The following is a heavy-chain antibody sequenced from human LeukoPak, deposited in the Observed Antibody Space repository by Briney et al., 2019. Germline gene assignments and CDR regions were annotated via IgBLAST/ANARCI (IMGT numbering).Heavy chain of an antibody. D-gene: IGHD6-13*01. CDR2: IFYSGST. Sequence: SETLSLTCIVSGGSISSSTYYWGWIRQPPGKTLEWIGSIFYSGSTYYNPSLKSRVTISVDTSKNQFSLRLSSVTAADTAVYYCARQRPSSSWSPGWFDPWGQGTLVTVSS. CDR3: ARQRPSSSWSPGWFDP. J-gene: IGHJ5*02. V-gene: IGHV4-39*07. CDR1: GGSISSSTYY.